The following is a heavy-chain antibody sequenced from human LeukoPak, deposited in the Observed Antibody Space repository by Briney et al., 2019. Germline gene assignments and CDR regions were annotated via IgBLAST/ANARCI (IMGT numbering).Heavy chain of an antibody. CDR1: GYTLTELS. CDR3: ATATRRSDNDAFDI. Sequence: ASVRVSCKVSGYTLTELSMHWVRQAPGKGLEWMGGFDPEDGETIYAQKFQGRVTMTEDTSTDTAYMELSSLRSEDTAVYYCATATRRSDNDAFDIWGQGTMVTVSS. V-gene: IGHV1-24*01. D-gene: IGHD2-15*01. CDR2: FDPEDGET. J-gene: IGHJ3*02.